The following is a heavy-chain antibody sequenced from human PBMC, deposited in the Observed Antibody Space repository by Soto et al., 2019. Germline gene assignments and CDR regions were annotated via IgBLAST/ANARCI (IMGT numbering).Heavy chain of an antibody. Sequence: QLQLQESGPGLVKPSETLSLTCTVSGGSISSSSYYWGWIRQPPGKGLEWIGSIYYSGSTYYNPFLKSRVTISVDTSKNQFSLKLSSVTAADTAVYYCARSMIGYGSGSYYYYWGQGTLVTVSS. J-gene: IGHJ4*02. CDR2: IYYSGST. D-gene: IGHD3-10*01. CDR3: ARSMIGYGSGSYYYY. CDR1: GGSISSSSYY. V-gene: IGHV4-39*01.